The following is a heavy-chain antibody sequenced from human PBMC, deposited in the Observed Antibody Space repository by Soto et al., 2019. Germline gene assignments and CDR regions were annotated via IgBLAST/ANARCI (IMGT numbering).Heavy chain of an antibody. CDR3: ASSVDTAIGDYYYGMDV. CDR1: GYTFTSYD. Sequence: GASVKVSCKASGYTFTSYDINWVRKATGQGLEWMGWMNPNSGNTGYAQKFQGRVTMTRNTSISTAYMELSSLRSEDTAVYYCASSVDTAIGDYYYGMDVWGQGTTVTVSS. D-gene: IGHD5-18*01. CDR2: MNPNSGNT. J-gene: IGHJ6*02. V-gene: IGHV1-8*01.